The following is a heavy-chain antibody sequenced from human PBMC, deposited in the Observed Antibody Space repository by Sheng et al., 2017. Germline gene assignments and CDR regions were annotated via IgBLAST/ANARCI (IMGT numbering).Heavy chain of an antibody. CDR2: ISSGGSTK. D-gene: IGHD1-26*01. V-gene: IGHV3-48*03. CDR1: GSTFSTYE. Sequence: EVQLVESGGGLVQPGGSLRLSCTASGSTFSTYEMNWVRQAPGKGLEWVSYISSGGSTKYYADSVKGRFTISRDNAKNSLYLHMNSLRAEDTAFYYCARGGALAIWGQGTMVTVSS. J-gene: IGHJ3*02. CDR3: ARGGALAI.